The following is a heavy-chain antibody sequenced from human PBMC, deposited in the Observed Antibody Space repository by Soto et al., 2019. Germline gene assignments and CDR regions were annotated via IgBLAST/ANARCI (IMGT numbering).Heavy chain of an antibody. D-gene: IGHD5-12*01. J-gene: IGHJ6*02. Sequence: EVQLVESGGALVQPGGSLRLSCEVSGFSVTRNYMSWVRQRPGKGLEWVSVIYSGINTYYGDSVKGRFTISRDDSKNRLYLQMNTLRVEDTAVYFCARGVGGGYGALMYYFGMDVWGQGTTVTVS. CDR1: GFSVTRNY. V-gene: IGHV3-66*01. CDR2: IYSGINT. CDR3: ARGVGGGYGALMYYFGMDV.